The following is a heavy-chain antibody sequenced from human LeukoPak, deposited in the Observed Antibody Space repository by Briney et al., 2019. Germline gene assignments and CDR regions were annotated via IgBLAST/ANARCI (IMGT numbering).Heavy chain of an antibody. CDR3: ARAHYLRLYFFDY. V-gene: IGHV1-2*02. J-gene: IGHJ4*02. CDR2: INPNSGGT. CDR1: GYTITDYY. D-gene: IGHD3-10*01. Sequence: ASVKVSCKASGYTITDYYIHWVRQAPGQGLEWMGWINPNSGGTNYAQTFEGRVTMTTDTSINTAYVELTSLTSDDTAVYFCARAHYLRLYFFDYWGQGTLVTVYS.